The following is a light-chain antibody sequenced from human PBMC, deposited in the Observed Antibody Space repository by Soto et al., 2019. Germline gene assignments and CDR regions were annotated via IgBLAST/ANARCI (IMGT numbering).Light chain of an antibody. CDR3: QQRSNWPPIT. CDR2: DAS. J-gene: IGKJ4*01. CDR1: QSVSSY. V-gene: IGKV3-11*01. Sequence: LSPGERATLSCRASQSVSSYLAWYQQKPGQAPRLLIYDASNRATGIPARFSGSGSGTDFTLTISSLEPEDFAVYYCQQRSNWPPITFGGGTTGISN.